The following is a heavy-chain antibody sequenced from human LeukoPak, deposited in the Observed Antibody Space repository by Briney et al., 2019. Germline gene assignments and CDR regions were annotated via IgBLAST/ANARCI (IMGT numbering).Heavy chain of an antibody. D-gene: IGHD3-22*01. CDR1: GFTFDDYA. CDR2: ISGDGGST. CDR3: AKTRITMMGPFGY. Sequence: GGSLRLSCAASGFTFDDYAMHWVRRAPGKGLEGVSLISGDGGSTYYADSVKGRFTISRDNSRNSLYLQMDGLRTEDTALYYCAKTRITMMGPFGYWGQGTLVTVSS. V-gene: IGHV3-43*02. J-gene: IGHJ4*02.